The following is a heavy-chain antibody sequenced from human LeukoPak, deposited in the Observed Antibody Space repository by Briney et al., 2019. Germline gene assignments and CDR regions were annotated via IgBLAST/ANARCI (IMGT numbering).Heavy chain of an antibody. Sequence: ASVKVSCKASGYTFTSYAMNWVRQAPGQGLEWMGWINTNTGNPTYAQGFTGRFVFSLDTSVSTAYLQISSLKAEDTAVYYCAREYYDFWSGYYPLSYYYMDVWGKGTTVTVSS. J-gene: IGHJ6*03. D-gene: IGHD3-3*01. V-gene: IGHV7-4-1*02. CDR1: GYTFTSYA. CDR2: INTNTGNP. CDR3: AREYYDFWSGYYPLSYYYMDV.